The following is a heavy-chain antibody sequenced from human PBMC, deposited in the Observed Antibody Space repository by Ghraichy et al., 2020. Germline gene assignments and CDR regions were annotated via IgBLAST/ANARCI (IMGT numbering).Heavy chain of an antibody. Sequence: SGPTLVKPTQTLTLTCTFSGFSLSTSGVGVGWIRQPPGKALEWLALIYWNDDKRYSPSLKSRLTITKDTSKNQVVLTMTNMDPVDTATYYCAQDPGIAAAGPYWGQGTLVTVSS. V-gene: IGHV2-5*01. CDR3: AQDPGIAAAGPY. J-gene: IGHJ4*02. CDR2: IYWNDDK. D-gene: IGHD6-13*01. CDR1: GFSLSTSGVG.